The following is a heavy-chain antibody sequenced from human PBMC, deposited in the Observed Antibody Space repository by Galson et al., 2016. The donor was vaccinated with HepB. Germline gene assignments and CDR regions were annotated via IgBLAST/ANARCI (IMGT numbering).Heavy chain of an antibody. CDR3: AREGYCSGHSGAFDI. V-gene: IGHV3-23*01. CDR1: GFTFSVYG. CDR2: VGTGHFT. J-gene: IGHJ3*02. Sequence: SLRLSCAASGFTFSVYGMTWVRQAPGKGLEWVSTVGTGHFTHYADPVKGRFIVTRDNPENTLYLQMNSLRADDTALSFCAREGYCSGHSGAFDIWGRGTVVAVSS. D-gene: IGHD6-19*01.